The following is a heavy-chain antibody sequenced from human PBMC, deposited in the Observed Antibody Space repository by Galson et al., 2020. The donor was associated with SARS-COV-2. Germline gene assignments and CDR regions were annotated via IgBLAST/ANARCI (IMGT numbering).Heavy chain of an antibody. J-gene: IGHJ4*02. CDR2: ITWRGDSI. Sequence: GGSLRLSCTGSGFTFSDHAIHWVRQSPGKGLEWVSGITWRGDSIGYEDSVKGRFTISRDNGLRSVYLQMDSLGPEDTALYYCVKDVRDGYREGFFDYWGQGTLVTVSS. CDR3: VKDVRDGYREGFFDY. CDR1: GFTFSDHA. D-gene: IGHD5-18*01. V-gene: IGHV3-9*01.